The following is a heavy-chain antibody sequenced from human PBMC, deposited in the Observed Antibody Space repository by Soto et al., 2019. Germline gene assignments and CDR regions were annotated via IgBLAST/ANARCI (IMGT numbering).Heavy chain of an antibody. D-gene: IGHD7-27*01. CDR2: IAPIGYST. Sequence: EVQLLESGGGLVQPGGSLRLSCAVSGLTFRNHAMSWVRQAPGKGLEWVSTIAPIGYSTHYAGSVEGRFTISRDDSKSTLDLQMNSLSADDTAVYYCVSGVSPHFDYWGQGTLVSVSS. J-gene: IGHJ4*02. CDR3: VSGVSPHFDY. V-gene: IGHV3-23*01. CDR1: GLTFRNHA.